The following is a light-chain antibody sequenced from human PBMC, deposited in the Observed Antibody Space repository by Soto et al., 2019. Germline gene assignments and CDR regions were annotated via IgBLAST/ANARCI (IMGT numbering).Light chain of an antibody. Sequence: QSALTQPASVSGSPAQSITISCTGTRSDVGGYNYVSWYQQHPGKAPKHLIFEVNNRPSGVSNRFSGSKSGNTASLTISGLQAEDEDDYYCSSYTGSSTLEVFGGGTKLTVL. V-gene: IGLV2-14*01. J-gene: IGLJ2*01. CDR3: SSYTGSSTLEV. CDR1: RSDVGGYNY. CDR2: EVN.